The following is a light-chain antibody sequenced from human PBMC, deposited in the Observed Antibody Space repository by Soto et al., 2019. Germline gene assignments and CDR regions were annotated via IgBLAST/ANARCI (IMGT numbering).Light chain of an antibody. CDR2: DAS. Sequence: EIGFTQSPATLSLSPGERATLSCRASQSVSSYLAWYQQKAGQAPRLLIYDASKRATGISARFSGSGSGTDFTLTISSLEPEDFAVYYCQQRSNWPPLTFGGGTKVDIK. CDR1: QSVSSY. CDR3: QQRSNWPPLT. V-gene: IGKV3-11*01. J-gene: IGKJ4*01.